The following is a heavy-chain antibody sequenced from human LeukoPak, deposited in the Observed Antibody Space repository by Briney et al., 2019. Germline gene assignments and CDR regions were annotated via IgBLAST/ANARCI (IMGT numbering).Heavy chain of an antibody. CDR1: GYTFTSYD. J-gene: IGHJ3*02. D-gene: IGHD3-3*01. V-gene: IGHV1-8*01. Sequence: ASVKVSCKTSGYTFTSYDINGVRQATGQELAWMGWMNPISGNTGYAQKLQGRVTRSRNTSISTTYIELSSLRSEDTAVYYWARGRKFWSGYYRGEDSFDIWGQGTMVTVSS. CDR2: MNPISGNT. CDR3: ARGRKFWSGYYRGEDSFDI.